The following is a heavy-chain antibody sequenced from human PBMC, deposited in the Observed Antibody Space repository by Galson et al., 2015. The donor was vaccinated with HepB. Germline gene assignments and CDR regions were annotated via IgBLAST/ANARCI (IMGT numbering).Heavy chain of an antibody. CDR2: ISGSGGST. CDR1: GFTFSSYA. J-gene: IGHJ6*02. CDR3: AKTALPSSGYYYTDYYGMDV. Sequence: SLRLSCAASGFTFSSYAMSWVRQAPGKGLEWVSAISGSGGSTYYADSVKGRFTISRDNSKNTLYLQMNSLRAEDTAVYYCAKTALPSSGYYYTDYYGMDVWGQGTTVTVSS. D-gene: IGHD3-22*01. V-gene: IGHV3-23*01.